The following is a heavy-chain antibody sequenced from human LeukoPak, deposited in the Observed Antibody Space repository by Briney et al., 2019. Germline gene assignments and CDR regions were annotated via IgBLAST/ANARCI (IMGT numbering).Heavy chain of an antibody. D-gene: IGHD3-22*01. CDR2: ISSSSSTI. V-gene: IGHV3-48*02. CDR1: GFTFSSYS. J-gene: IGHJ1*01. Sequence: PGGSLRLSCAASGFTFSSYSMNWVRQAPGKGLEWVSYISSSSSTIYYADSVKGRFTISRDNAKNSLYLQMNSLRDEDTAVYYCARVSYYDSSGYPEYFHHWGQGTLVTVSS. CDR3: ARVSYYDSSGYPEYFHH.